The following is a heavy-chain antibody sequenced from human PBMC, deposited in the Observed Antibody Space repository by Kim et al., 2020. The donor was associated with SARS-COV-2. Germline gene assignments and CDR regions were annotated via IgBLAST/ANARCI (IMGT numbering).Heavy chain of an antibody. CDR3: AKDQTIAAAGTGGAFDI. J-gene: IGHJ3*02. D-gene: IGHD6-13*01. V-gene: IGHV3-30*18. Sequence: GGSLRLSCAASGFIFSSYGMHWVRQAPGKGLEWVAVISYDGSNKYYADSVKGRFTISRDNSKNTLYLQMNSLRAEDTAVYYCAKDQTIAAAGTGGAFDIWGQGTMVTVSS. CDR2: ISYDGSNK. CDR1: GFIFSSYG.